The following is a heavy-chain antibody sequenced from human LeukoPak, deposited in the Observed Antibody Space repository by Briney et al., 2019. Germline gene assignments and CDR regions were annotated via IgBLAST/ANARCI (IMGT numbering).Heavy chain of an antibody. D-gene: IGHD3-10*01. CDR1: GGSISSSSYY. CDR3: ARQEALLWFGELSTPPRY. Sequence: SETLSLTCTVSGGSISSSSYYWGWIRQPPGKGLEWIGSIYYSGSTYYNPSLKSRVTISVDTSKNQFSLKLSSVTAADTAVYYCARQEALLWFGELSTPPRYWGQGTLVTVSS. J-gene: IGHJ4*02. CDR2: IYYSGST. V-gene: IGHV4-39*01.